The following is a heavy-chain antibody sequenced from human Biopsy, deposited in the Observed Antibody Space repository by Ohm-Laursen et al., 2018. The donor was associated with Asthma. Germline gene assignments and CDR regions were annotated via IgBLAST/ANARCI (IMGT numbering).Heavy chain of an antibody. D-gene: IGHD3-22*01. J-gene: IGHJ4*02. CDR1: GGSITSSSYY. Sequence: SETLSLTCTVSGGSITSSSYYWGWIRQPPGKGMEWIGSMYHSGSPYYHPSPKSRATISVDTSKNQLSLKRSSVTAADTAVYFCVRHQYSSSWSTFDYWGQGALVTVSS. CDR2: MYHSGSP. CDR3: VRHQYSSSWSTFDY. V-gene: IGHV4-39*01.